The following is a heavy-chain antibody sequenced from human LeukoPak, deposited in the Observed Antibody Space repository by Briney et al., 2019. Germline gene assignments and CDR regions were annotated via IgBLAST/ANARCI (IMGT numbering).Heavy chain of an antibody. Sequence: GGSLSLSCAAFGFTFSTYALTWVRQAPGQGLEWVSSISGSGSSTYYADSVKGRFTISRDNSKNTLYLQMNSPRAEDTAVYYCAKDRIQLTDRFWFDPWGQGTLVTVSS. D-gene: IGHD5-18*01. CDR1: GFTFSTYA. CDR3: AKDRIQLTDRFWFDP. CDR2: ISGSGSST. J-gene: IGHJ5*02. V-gene: IGHV3-23*01.